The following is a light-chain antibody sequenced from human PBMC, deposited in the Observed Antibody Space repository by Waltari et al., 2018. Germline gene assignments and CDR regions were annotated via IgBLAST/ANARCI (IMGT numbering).Light chain of an antibody. J-gene: IGLJ2*01. Sequence: QSALTKPRQGSGSPGTSVPISCSGTSSDIGGYKYVSWYQPHPDKAPTLMIYDVRKRPSGVTDRFSGSKSRTPASLTISGLQAEDEADYFCCSYAGSFVVFGGGTKLTVL. CDR3: CSYAGSFVV. V-gene: IGLV2-11*01. CDR1: SSDIGGYKY. CDR2: DVR.